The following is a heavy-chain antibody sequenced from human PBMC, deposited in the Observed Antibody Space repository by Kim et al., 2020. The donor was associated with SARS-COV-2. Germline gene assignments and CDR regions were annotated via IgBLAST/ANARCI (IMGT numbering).Heavy chain of an antibody. V-gene: IGHV4-39*01. CDR2: ST. CDR3: ARQRYSYGMDV. J-gene: IGHJ6*02. Sequence: STYYTPSLKRRVTISVDTSKNQFSLKLSSVTAADTAVYYCARQRYSYGMDVWGQGTTVTVSS.